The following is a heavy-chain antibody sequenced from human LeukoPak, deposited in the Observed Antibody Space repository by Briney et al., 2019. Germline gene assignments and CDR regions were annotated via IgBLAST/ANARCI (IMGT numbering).Heavy chain of an antibody. Sequence: SETLSLTCTVSGGSISSCYWSWIRQPPGKGLEWIGYIYYGGSTDYSPSLKSRVTISKDTCKTQFSLRLSSVTSADTAVYYCARARLDSSGRFDSWGQGTLVTVSS. V-gene: IGHV4-59*01. J-gene: IGHJ4*02. CDR2: IYYGGST. D-gene: IGHD3-22*01. CDR3: ARARLDSSGRFDS. CDR1: GGSISSCY.